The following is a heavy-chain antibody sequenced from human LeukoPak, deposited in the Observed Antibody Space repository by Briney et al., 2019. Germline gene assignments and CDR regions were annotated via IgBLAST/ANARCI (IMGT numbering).Heavy chain of an antibody. Sequence: GGSLRLSCAASGFTFSDYYMGWIRQAPGKGLGWVSYISSSGTTMYFADSMKGRFTISRDNAKNSLYLQMNSLRAEDTAVYYCARGEGTLRFLVAEADYWGQGTLVTVSS. CDR3: ARGEGTLRFLVAEADY. V-gene: IGHV3-11*04. CDR2: ISSSGTTM. D-gene: IGHD3-3*01. J-gene: IGHJ4*02. CDR1: GFTFSDYY.